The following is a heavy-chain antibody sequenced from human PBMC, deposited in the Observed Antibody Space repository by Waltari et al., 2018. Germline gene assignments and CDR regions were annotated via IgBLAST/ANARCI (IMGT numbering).Heavy chain of an antibody. J-gene: IGHJ4*02. Sequence: QVQLVQSGDEVKKPGASVRVSCKTSGYTYTSYSITWVRQAPGQGLEWMGWIDSRKGNTRYAQKVQGRVTMTTDTTTRTTYLELTSLRSDDTAVYYCVRDGDSGSYTCGYWGLGTLVTVSS. D-gene: IGHD1-26*01. CDR2: IDSRKGNT. CDR1: GYTYTSYS. CDR3: VRDGDSGSYTCGY. V-gene: IGHV1-18*01.